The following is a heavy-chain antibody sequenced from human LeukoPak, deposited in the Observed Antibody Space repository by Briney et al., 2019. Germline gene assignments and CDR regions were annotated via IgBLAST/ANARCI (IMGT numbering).Heavy chain of an antibody. J-gene: IGHJ4*02. Sequence: GGSLRLSCAGSGFIFRDVWMSWVRQAPGKGLEWVGRIKSKSDGGTIDYAAPVKGRGTMSRDDSKKTFSLEMNNLKTEDTGVYYCTTDLDYWGQGTLVTVSS. CDR3: TTDLDY. V-gene: IGHV3-15*01. CDR1: GFIFRDVW. CDR2: IKSKSDGGTI.